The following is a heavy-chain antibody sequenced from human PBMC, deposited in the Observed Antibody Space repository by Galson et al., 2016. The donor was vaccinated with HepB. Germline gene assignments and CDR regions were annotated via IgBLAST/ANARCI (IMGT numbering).Heavy chain of an antibody. J-gene: IGHJ6*02. CDR1: TYTFSYHSYG. CDR3: ARGGFWSGYNYFGMDV. Sequence: SVKVSCKASTYTFSYHSYGITWVRQAPGQGLEWMASISTHSGYTNYAQKFQGRVTITADESTNTAYMELSSLRSDDTAVYYCARGGFWSGYNYFGMDVWGQGTTVTVSS. D-gene: IGHD3-3*01. V-gene: IGHV1-18*01. CDR2: ISTHSGYT.